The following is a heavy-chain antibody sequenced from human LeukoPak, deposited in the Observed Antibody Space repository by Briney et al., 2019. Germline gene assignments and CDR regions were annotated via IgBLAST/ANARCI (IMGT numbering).Heavy chain of an antibody. D-gene: IGHD3-3*01. CDR3: ARVGDVWNGYPH. CDR1: GYTFTTYA. CDR2: IATYNGNK. Sequence: ASVKVSCKASGYTFTTYAISWVRQAPGQGLEWIGWIATYNGNKDYAQKFQDRATMTTDTSTTTAYLELRNLRSDDTAFYYCARVGDVWNGYPHWGQGTLVTVSS. V-gene: IGHV1-18*01. J-gene: IGHJ1*01.